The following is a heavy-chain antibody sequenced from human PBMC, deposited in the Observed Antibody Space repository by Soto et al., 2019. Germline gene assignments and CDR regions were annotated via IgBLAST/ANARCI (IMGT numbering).Heavy chain of an antibody. CDR3: AKNSGWFNT. J-gene: IGHJ5*02. Sequence: GGSLRLSCAASGFPFSSTDMTWVRQAPGKGLDWVSTIDGSGGTTYYADSVKGRFTISRDNSMNTVYLQMKSLRADDTALYYCAKNSGWFNTWGQGALVTGSS. CDR1: GFPFSSTD. D-gene: IGHD3-10*01. V-gene: IGHV3-23*01. CDR2: IDGSGGTT.